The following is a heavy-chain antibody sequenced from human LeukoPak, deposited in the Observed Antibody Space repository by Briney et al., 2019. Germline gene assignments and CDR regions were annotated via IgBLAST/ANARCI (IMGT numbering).Heavy chain of an antibody. J-gene: IGHJ4*02. V-gene: IGHV3-7*01. D-gene: IGHD1-14*01. Sequence: PGGSLRLSCSASGVTFSNHWMNWVRQAPGKGLEWVANINKDGSEKNYVDSVKGRFTISRDNAKNSLYLLMNYLRPEDTAVYYCARQDHGPDYWGQGTLVTVSS. CDR2: INKDGSEK. CDR1: GVTFSNHW. CDR3: ARQDHGPDY.